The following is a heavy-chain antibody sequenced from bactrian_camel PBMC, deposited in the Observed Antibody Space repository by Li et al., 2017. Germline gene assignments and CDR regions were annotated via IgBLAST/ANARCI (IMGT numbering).Heavy chain of an antibody. V-gene: IGHV3S53*01. D-gene: IGHD2*01. CDR3: AADRGCSRTRRFRIPARTDFNY. J-gene: IGHJ6*01. Sequence: VQLVESGGGSVQTGGSLRLSCAASGYACMAWFRQAPGQEREGVAGINNDGDTDYGDSVLGRFTISKDNAKSTLYLQMNSLKPEDTAMYYCAADRGCSRTRRFRIPARTDFNYWGQGT. CDR1: GYAC. CDR2: INNDGDT.